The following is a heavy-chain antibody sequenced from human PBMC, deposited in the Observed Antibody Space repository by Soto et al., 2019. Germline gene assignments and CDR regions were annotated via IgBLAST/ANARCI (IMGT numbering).Heavy chain of an antibody. J-gene: IGHJ4*02. CDR3: ARNFPVSDYPRLFDY. V-gene: IGHV4-31*03. Sequence: PSETLSLTCTVSGGSISSGGYYWSWIRQHPGKGLEWIGYIYYSGSTYYNPSLKSRVTISVDTSKNQFSLKLSSVTAADTAVYYCARNFPVSDYPRLFDYWGQGTLVTVSS. CDR1: GGSISSGGYY. CDR2: IYYSGST. D-gene: IGHD4-17*01.